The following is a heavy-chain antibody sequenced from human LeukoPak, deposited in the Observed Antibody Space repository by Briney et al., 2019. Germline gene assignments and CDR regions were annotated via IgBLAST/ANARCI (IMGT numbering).Heavy chain of an antibody. CDR2: VSGSGDTT. D-gene: IGHD3-9*01. CDR3: AKLAVYDILTGYYKNWFDP. V-gene: IGHV3-23*01. Sequence: GGSLRLSCAASGFTFSNFAMTWVRQAPGKGLEWVSGVSGSGDTTYYADSVGGRFTISRENSKNILYLQMNSLRAEDTALYFCAKLAVYDILTGYYKNWFDPWGQGTLVSVSS. J-gene: IGHJ5*02. CDR1: GFTFSNFA.